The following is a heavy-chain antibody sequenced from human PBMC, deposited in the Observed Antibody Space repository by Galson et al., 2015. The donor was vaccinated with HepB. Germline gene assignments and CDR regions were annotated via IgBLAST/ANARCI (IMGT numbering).Heavy chain of an antibody. CDR2: LATIGGNT. CDR1: GFTFTNDA. CDR3: ASRTRLLGDAFDI. V-gene: IGHV3-23*01. Sequence: SLRLSCAIPGFTFTNDAMSWVRQAPGKGLEWAARLATIGGNTYYADSMKARFTISRDSFTNTIYLQMDSLSAEDTALYYCASRTRLLGDAFDIWGQGTTVTVSS. J-gene: IGHJ3*02. D-gene: IGHD1-26*01.